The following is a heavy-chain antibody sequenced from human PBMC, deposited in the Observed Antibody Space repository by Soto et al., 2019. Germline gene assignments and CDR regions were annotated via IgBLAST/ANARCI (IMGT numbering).Heavy chain of an antibody. CDR1: GFTVSSNY. J-gene: IGHJ6*03. CDR2: IYSGGST. V-gene: IGHV3-66*01. Sequence: GGSLRLSCAASGFTVSSNYMSWVRQAPGKGLEWVSIIYSGGSTYYADSVKGRFTISRDNSKNTLYLQMNSLRAEDTAVYYCARDPIVVVPAAPVYYYMDVWGKGTTVTVSS. D-gene: IGHD2-2*01. CDR3: ARDPIVVVPAAPVYYYMDV.